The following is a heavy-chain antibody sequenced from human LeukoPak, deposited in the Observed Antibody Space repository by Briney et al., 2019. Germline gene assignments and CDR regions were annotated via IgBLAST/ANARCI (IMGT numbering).Heavy chain of an antibody. D-gene: IGHD4-17*01. CDR3: ARAGYGDSDFDY. CDR2: IYHSGNT. V-gene: IGHV4-38-2*02. Sequence: SETLSLTCTVSGYSISTSYYWGWIRQPPGKGLEWIGSIYHSGNTYYNPSLKSRVTISVDTSKNQFSLKLNSVAAADTAVYYCARAGYGDSDFDYWGQGTLVTVSS. J-gene: IGHJ4*02. CDR1: GYSISTSYY.